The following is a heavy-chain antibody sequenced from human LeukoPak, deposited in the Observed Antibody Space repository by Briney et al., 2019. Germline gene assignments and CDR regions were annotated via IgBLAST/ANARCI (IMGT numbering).Heavy chain of an antibody. CDR3: ARHLSGDDI. J-gene: IGHJ3*02. Sequence: PGGSLRLSCAASGFTFGSDWMSWVRQAPGKGLEWVSIIYSGGSTYYADSVKGRFTISRDNSKNTLYLQMNSLRAEDTAVYYCARHLSGDDIWGQGTMVTVSS. V-gene: IGHV3-66*04. D-gene: IGHD4-17*01. CDR2: IYSGGST. CDR1: GFTFGSDW.